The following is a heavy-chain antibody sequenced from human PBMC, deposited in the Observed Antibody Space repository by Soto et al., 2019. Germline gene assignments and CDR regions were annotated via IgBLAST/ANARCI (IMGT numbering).Heavy chain of an antibody. J-gene: IGHJ4*02. CDR2: VNPNGGST. Sequence: QGQLVQSGAEVMKPGASVKVSCKASGYIFSHYYIHWVRQAPGQGLATMAIVNPNGGSTNYAQKFQGRVTVTSDTSTSTVSMERNRLGSDDMAVYFCEGSLLQGDSGGQGTLVTVSP. V-gene: IGHV1-46*01. CDR3: EGSLLQGDS. CDR1: GYIFSHYY. D-gene: IGHD2-21*01.